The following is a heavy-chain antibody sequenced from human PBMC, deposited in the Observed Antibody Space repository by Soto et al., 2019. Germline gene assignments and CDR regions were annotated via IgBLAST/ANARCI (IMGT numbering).Heavy chain of an antibody. CDR1: GGSISSSSYY. CDR2: SYYSGST. D-gene: IGHD3-22*01. CDR3: ARPVGYIGSGYYYD. J-gene: IGHJ4*02. Sequence: QLQLQESGPGLVKPSETLSLTCTVSGGSISSSSYYWGWIRQPPGKGLEWIGSSYYSGSTYYNPSLMGRGTMSVDTSKTRFSLKLGSVTAADAAVYHGARPVGYIGSGYYYDWGQGTLVTVSS. V-gene: IGHV4-39*01.